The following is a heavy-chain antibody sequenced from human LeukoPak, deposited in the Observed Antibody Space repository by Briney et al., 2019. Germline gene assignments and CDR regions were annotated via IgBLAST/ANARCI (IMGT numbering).Heavy chain of an antibody. Sequence: ASVKVSCKASGYTFTGYYMHWVRQAPGQGLEWTGWINPNSGGTNYAQKFQGRVTMTRDTSISTAYMELSRLRSDDTAVYYCARGPAGSSRWTSKPQGGFDHWGQGTLVTVSS. J-gene: IGHJ4*02. CDR3: ARGPAGSSRWTSKPQGGFDH. V-gene: IGHV1-2*02. CDR1: GYTFTGYY. D-gene: IGHD6-13*01. CDR2: INPNSGGT.